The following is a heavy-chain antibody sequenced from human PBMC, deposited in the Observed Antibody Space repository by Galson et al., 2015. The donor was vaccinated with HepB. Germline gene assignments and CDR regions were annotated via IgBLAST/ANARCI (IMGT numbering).Heavy chain of an antibody. Sequence: SLRLSCAASGFTFDDYAMHWVRQAPGKGLEWVSGISWNSGSIGYADSVKGRFTTSRDNVKNSLYLQMNSLRAEDTALYYCAKDSGALKEPAANHALYYMDVWGKGTTVTVSS. CDR3: AKDSGALKEPAANHALYYMDV. CDR2: ISWNSGSI. CDR1: GFTFDDYA. J-gene: IGHJ6*03. V-gene: IGHV3-9*01. D-gene: IGHD2-2*01.